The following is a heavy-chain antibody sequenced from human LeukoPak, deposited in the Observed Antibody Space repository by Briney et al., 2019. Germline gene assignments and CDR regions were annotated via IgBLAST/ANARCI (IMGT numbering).Heavy chain of an antibody. D-gene: IGHD6-13*01. CDR1: GVSISSYY. CDR2: IFYSGSP. V-gene: IGHV4-59*08. J-gene: IGHJ4*02. Sequence: SETLSLTCTVSGVSISSYYWSWIRQPPGEGLEWIGNIFYSGSPNYKSSLKSRVTTSSDTSKNQFSLKLSSVTAADTAVYYCARVGHIVAAGTYDYWGQGTLVTVSS. CDR3: ARVGHIVAAGTYDY.